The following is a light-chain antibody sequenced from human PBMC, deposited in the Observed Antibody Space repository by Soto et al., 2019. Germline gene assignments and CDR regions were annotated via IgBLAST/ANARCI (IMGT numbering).Light chain of an antibody. J-gene: IGKJ4*01. Sequence: EIVMTQSPATLSVSPGERATLSCRASQSVGRNLAGYQQKPGQAPRLLIYGASTRATRIPARSSGSGPGTGSTPPNRGLQSEVFAIYPGHQYNHWPPLISGGGTKGKIK. CDR1: QSVGRN. CDR2: GAS. V-gene: IGKV3-15*01. CDR3: HQYNHWPPLI.